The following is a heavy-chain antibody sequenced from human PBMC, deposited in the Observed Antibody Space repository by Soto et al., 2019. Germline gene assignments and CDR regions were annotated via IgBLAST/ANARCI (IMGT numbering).Heavy chain of an antibody. CDR1: GASVRSSTHY. Sequence: SETLSLTCTVSGASVRSSTHYWSWFRQPPGKGLEWVGYIYYTGSVNYNPSLKSRLTISIDTSKNQLSLKLTSVTAADTAVYYCGRDPSPSAVTGIDYWGQGTLVTVSS. D-gene: IGHD2-21*02. CDR3: GRDPSPSAVTGIDY. CDR2: IYYTGSV. J-gene: IGHJ4*02. V-gene: IGHV4-61*01.